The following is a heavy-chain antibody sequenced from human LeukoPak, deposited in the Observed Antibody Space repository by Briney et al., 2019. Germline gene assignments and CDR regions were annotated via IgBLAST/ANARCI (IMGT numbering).Heavy chain of an antibody. D-gene: IGHD6-19*01. V-gene: IGHV4-34*01. CDR2: INHSGST. CDR1: GVSFSGYY. Sequence: SETLSLTCAVYGVSFSGYYWSWIRQPPGKGLEWIGEINHSGSTNYNPSLKSRVTISVDTSKTQFSLKLSSVTAADTAVYYCAATSGWYPKVFYYYMDVWGKGTTVTVSS. J-gene: IGHJ6*03. CDR3: AATSGWYPKVFYYYMDV.